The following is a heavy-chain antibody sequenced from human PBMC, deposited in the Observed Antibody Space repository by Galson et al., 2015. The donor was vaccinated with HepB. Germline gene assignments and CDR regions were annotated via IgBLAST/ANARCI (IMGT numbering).Heavy chain of an antibody. Sequence: SVKVSCKASGYTFTSYGISWVRQAPGQGLEWMGWMNPNSGNTGYAQKFQGRVTMTRNTSISTAYMELSSLRSEDTAVYYCARAAAGTYYYYYYMDVWGKGTTVTVSS. D-gene: IGHD6-13*01. CDR3: ARAAAGTYYYYYYMDV. CDR1: GYTFTSYG. V-gene: IGHV1-8*02. CDR2: MNPNSGNT. J-gene: IGHJ6*03.